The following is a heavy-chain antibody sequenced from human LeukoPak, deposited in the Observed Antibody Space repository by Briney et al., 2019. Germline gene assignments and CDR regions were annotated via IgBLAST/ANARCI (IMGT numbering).Heavy chain of an antibody. D-gene: IGHD4/OR15-4a*01. J-gene: IGHJ4*02. CDR2: IIPIFGTA. V-gene: IGHV1-69*05. CDR3: ARGASGGISGAYYFDY. CDR1: GGTFSSYA. Sequence: ASVKVSCKASGGTFSSYAISWVRQAPGQGLEWMGGIIPIFGTANYAQKFQGRVTITTDESTSTAYMELSSLRSEDTAVYYCARGASGGISGAYYFDYWGQGTLVTVSS.